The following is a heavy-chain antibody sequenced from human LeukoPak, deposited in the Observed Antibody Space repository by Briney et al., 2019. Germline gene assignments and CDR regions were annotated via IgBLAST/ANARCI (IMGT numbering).Heavy chain of an antibody. Sequence: ASVTVSCKASGYTFTGYYMHWVRQAPGQGLEWMGWINPNSGGTNFAQKFQGRVTMTRDTSISTAYMELSRLRSDDTAVYYCARAGFWSYYMDVWGKGTTVTVSS. CDR2: INPNSGGT. CDR3: ARAGFWSYYMDV. J-gene: IGHJ6*03. CDR1: GYTFTGYY. V-gene: IGHV1-2*02. D-gene: IGHD3-3*01.